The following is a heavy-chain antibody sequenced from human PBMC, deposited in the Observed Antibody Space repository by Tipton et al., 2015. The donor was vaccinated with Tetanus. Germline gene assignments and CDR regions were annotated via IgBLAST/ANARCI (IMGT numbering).Heavy chain of an antibody. CDR2: ISGYNGNT. D-gene: IGHD5-12*01. V-gene: IGHV1-18*01. J-gene: IGHJ3*01. CDR3: ARDGGTGYSTAHFKNSFDV. CDR1: NYTFTDYG. Sequence: QLVQSGDVVKKPGASVKVSCKTSNYTFTDYGISWIRQAPGQGLEWMGWISGYNGNTHYSQKLQARVTVTTGTSTNTAYMELRSLRSDDTAVYYCARDGGTGYSTAHFKNSFDVWGQGTLVTVSS.